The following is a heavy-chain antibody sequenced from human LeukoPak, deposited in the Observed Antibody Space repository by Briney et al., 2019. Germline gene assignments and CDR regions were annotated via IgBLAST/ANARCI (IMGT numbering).Heavy chain of an antibody. J-gene: IGHJ6*04. CDR3: TKDQGLLWFGELNV. CDR2: ISGSGGRT. D-gene: IGHD3-10*01. Sequence: PGGSLRLSCAASGFTFSSHAMSWVRQAPGKGLEWVSAISGSGGRTYYADSVKGRFTSSGDNSKNMVSLQMNSLRAEDTAVYYCTKDQGLLWFGELNVWGKGATVTVSS. V-gene: IGHV3-23*01. CDR1: GFTFSSHA.